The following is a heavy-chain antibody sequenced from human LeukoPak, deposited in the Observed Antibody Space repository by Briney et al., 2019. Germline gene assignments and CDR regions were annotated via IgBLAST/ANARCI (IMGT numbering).Heavy chain of an antibody. D-gene: IGHD1-14*01. CDR1: GFTFTSSA. J-gene: IGHJ6*02. CDR2: IVVGSGNT. CDR3: AAGGAEYYYYYYGMDV. V-gene: IGHV1-58*01. Sequence: SVTVSCTASGFTFTSSAVQWVRQARGQRLEWIGWIVVGSGNTNYAQKFQERVTITRDMSTSTAYMELSSLRSEDTAVYYCAAGGAEYYYYYYGMDVWGQGTTVTVSS.